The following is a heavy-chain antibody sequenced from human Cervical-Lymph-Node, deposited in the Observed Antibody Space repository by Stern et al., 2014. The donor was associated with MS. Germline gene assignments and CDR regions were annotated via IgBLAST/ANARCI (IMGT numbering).Heavy chain of an antibody. Sequence: VQLVQSGAEVKKPGASVKVSCKAFRYTYTSYNIHWVRQAPGQGLEWMGIINPSDGITNYTQKFQGRVTMTRDTSTGTVYMELSSLRSDDTAVYYCAISNSDDYWGQGPLVTVSP. CDR2: INPSDGIT. CDR3: AISNSDDY. J-gene: IGHJ4*02. CDR1: RYTYTSYN. D-gene: IGHD4-11*01. V-gene: IGHV1-46*01.